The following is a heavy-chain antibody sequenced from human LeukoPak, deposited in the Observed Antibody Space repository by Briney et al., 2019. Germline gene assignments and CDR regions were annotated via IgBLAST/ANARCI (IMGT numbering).Heavy chain of an antibody. CDR2: LHTSGTS. Sequence: SETLSLTCTVSGGSISSGSYYWSWIRQPAGKGLEWIGRLHTSGTSKYNPSLKSRVTISGDTSKNQFSLKLSSVTAADTAVYFCARGIGISAGYYFYYMDVWGKGTPVTVSS. CDR3: ARGIGISAGYYFYYMDV. J-gene: IGHJ6*03. V-gene: IGHV4-61*02. CDR1: GGSISSGSYY.